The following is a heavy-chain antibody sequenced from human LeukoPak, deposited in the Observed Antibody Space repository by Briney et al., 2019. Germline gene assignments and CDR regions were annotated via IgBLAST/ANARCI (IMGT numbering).Heavy chain of an antibody. J-gene: IGHJ4*02. CDR3: ARSLPDYFDY. CDR2: ISGDGGTT. V-gene: IGHV3-43*02. Sequence: GGSLRLSCAASGFTFDVYAMHWVRQAPGKGLEWVSLISGDGGTTYSADSVKGRFTISRDNSKNSLYLQMNSLRTEDAALYYCARSLPDYFDYWGQGTLVTVSS. CDR1: GFTFDVYA.